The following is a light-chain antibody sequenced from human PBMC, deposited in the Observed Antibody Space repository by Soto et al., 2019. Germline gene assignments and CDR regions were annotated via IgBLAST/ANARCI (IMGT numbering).Light chain of an antibody. CDR2: AAS. CDR3: QQTNRFPLT. V-gene: IGKV1-12*01. CDR1: QGISSW. J-gene: IGKJ4*01. Sequence: DIQMTQSPSFVSASVGDRVTITCRASQGISSWLAWYQQKPGEAPNLLIYAASTLQSGVPSRFSGCGSGTDFALTISSLQPEDFATYYCQQTNRFPLTFGEGTKVEIK.